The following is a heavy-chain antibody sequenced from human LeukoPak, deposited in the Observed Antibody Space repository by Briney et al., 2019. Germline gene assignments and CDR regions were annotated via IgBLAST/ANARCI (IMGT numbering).Heavy chain of an antibody. Sequence: GRSLRLSCAASGFSFSSYAMHWVRQVPGKGLEWVAVIWYDGKNKYYADALKGRFTISRDDSKNTVFLQMNSLRAEDTAVYYCARDSTVVVITTPGYWGQGTLVTVSS. CDR1: GFSFSSYA. V-gene: IGHV3-30*19. CDR3: ARDSTVVVITTPGY. J-gene: IGHJ4*02. CDR2: IWYDGKNK. D-gene: IGHD3-22*01.